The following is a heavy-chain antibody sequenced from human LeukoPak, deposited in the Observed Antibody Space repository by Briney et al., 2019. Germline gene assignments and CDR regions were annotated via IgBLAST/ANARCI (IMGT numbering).Heavy chain of an antibody. CDR3: AKGRRLTGYYDFDY. CDR2: MNPNSGNT. J-gene: IGHJ4*02. D-gene: IGHD3-9*01. CDR1: GYTFTSYD. Sequence: ASVKVSCKASGYTFTSYDVNWVRQATGQGLEWMGWMNPNSGNTGYAQKFQGRVTMTRNTSISTAYMELSSLRSEDTAVYYCAKGRRLTGYYDFDYWGQGTLVTVSS. V-gene: IGHV1-8*01.